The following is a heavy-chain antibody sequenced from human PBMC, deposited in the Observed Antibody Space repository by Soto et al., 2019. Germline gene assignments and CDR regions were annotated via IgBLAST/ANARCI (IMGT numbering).Heavy chain of an antibody. Sequence: GASVKVSCQTSGYPFTNYGISWVRQAPGQGLEWVGWISAHTGNTNYAQKFQGRVTMTTDTSTSTAYMERRSLRSDDTAVYYCARVLGYNSSWWRHTAFDIWGQGTMVTVSS. CDR3: ARVLGYNSSWWRHTAFDI. J-gene: IGHJ3*02. CDR2: ISAHTGNT. V-gene: IGHV1-18*01. CDR1: GYPFTNYG. D-gene: IGHD6-13*01.